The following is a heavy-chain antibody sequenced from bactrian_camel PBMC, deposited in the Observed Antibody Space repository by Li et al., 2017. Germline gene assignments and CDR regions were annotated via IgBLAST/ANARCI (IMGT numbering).Heavy chain of an antibody. CDR1: GFTYSGSC. CDR3: SASGLTHCGLDAWTLGYTY. J-gene: IGHJ4*01. CDR2: IDRSGRT. V-gene: IGHV3S56*01. Sequence: HVQLVESGGGPVQTGGSLRLSCTASGFTYSGSCMAWLRQAPGKEREGVGAIDRSGRTLYSDSAQGRFTISRDRGKKFLYLQMNSLKPDDTGMYYCSASGLTHCGLDAWTLGYTYLGQGTQVTVS. D-gene: IGHD5*01.